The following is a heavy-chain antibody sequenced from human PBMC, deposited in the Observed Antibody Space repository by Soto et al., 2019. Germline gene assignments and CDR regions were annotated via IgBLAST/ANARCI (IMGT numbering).Heavy chain of an antibody. CDR3: AHWVTGNFDC. CDR2: IYWDDDK. Sequence: QITLKESGPTLVKPTQTLTLTCTFSGFSLTTNGVGVGWIRQPPGKALEWLALIYWDDDKRYSPSLKSRLTIXADTSNNPVLLTITNIDPVDTAAYRCAHWVTGNFDCWGQGPLVTVSS. CDR1: GFSLTTNGVG. V-gene: IGHV2-5*02. J-gene: IGHJ4*02. D-gene: IGHD2-21*02.